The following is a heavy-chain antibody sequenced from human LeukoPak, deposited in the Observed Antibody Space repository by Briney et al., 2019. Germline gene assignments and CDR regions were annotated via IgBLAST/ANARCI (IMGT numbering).Heavy chain of an antibody. CDR1: TFTFSCYW. V-gene: IGHV3-7*01. CDR3: ATDENWKFAY. D-gene: IGHD1-1*01. Sequence: PGGSLRLSCAASTFTFSCYWMTWVRQAPGQGLEWVATIKPDGSERYYVDSVGGRFTISRDNAENSLYLQMNSLRVEDTAMYYCATDENWKFAYWGQGTLVTVSS. CDR2: IKPDGSER. J-gene: IGHJ4*02.